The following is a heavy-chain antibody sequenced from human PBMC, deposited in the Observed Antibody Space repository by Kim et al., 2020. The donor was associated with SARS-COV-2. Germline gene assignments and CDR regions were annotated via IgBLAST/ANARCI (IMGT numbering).Heavy chain of an antibody. V-gene: IGHV1-69*04. Sequence: SVKVSCKASGGTFSSYTISWVRQAPGQGLEWMGRTIPILGIANYAQKFQGRVTITADKSTSTAYMELSSLRSEDTAVYYCARDGVAVAGTNYYGMDVWGQGTTVTVS. CDR1: GGTFSSYT. D-gene: IGHD6-19*01. CDR3: ARDGVAVAGTNYYGMDV. CDR2: TIPILGIA. J-gene: IGHJ6*02.